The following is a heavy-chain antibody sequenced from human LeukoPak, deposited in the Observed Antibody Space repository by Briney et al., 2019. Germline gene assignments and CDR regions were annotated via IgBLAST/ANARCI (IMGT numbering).Heavy chain of an antibody. J-gene: IGHJ4*02. CDR2: ISSSGSTM. CDR1: GFTFRSYR. V-gene: IGHV3-48*01. Sequence: PAGSLRLSCAASGFTFRSYRMNWDSPAPGKGLEWVSYISSSGSTMDYADSVKGRFTISRDNAKNSLYLQMNSLRAEDTAVYYCAGRFDYWGQGTLVTVSS. CDR3: AGRFDY.